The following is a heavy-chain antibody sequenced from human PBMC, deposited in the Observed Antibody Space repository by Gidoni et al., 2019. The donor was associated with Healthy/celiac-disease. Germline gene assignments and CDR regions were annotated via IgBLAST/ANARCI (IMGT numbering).Heavy chain of an antibody. CDR3: ARSDPPANWQLVTFDY. J-gene: IGHJ4*02. Sequence: QVQLQQSGPGLVKPSQTLSLTCAISGASVSSNSAAWNWIRQSPSRGLEWLGRTYYRSKWYNDYAVSVKSRITINPDTSKNQFSLQLNSVTPEDTAVYYCARSDPPANWQLVTFDYWGQGTLVTVSS. V-gene: IGHV6-1*01. CDR1: GASVSSNSAA. D-gene: IGHD6-6*01. CDR2: TYYRSKWYN.